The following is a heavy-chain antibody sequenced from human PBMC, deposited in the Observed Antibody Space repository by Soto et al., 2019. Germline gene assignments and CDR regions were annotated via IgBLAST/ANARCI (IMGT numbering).Heavy chain of an antibody. D-gene: IGHD3-22*01. V-gene: IGHV3-23*01. Sequence: GSLRLSCAAAGLTLSSCAMRWVRQAPGKGLELVSTISGGGGNTYYADSVKGRFTISRYNSNSTLYLQMNSLRAEDTAVYYCAKGGYDSSGHSLYNFDSWGQGTLGTVS. J-gene: IGHJ4*02. CDR3: AKGGYDSSGHSLYNFDS. CDR1: GLTLSSCA. CDR2: ISGGGGNT.